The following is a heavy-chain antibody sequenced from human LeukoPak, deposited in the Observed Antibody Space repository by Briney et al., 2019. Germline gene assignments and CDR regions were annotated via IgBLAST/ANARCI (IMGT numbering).Heavy chain of an antibody. V-gene: IGHV3-23*01. CDR2: ISGSGGST. D-gene: IGHD4-17*01. CDR3: AKSPGDYVSLFDY. J-gene: IGHJ4*02. CDR1: GFTFSSYA. Sequence: GGSLRLSCAASGFTFSSYAMSWVRQAPGKGLEWVSAISGSGGSTYYADSGKGRFTISRDNSKNTLYLQMNSLRAEDTAVYYCAKSPGDYVSLFDYWGQGTLVTVSS.